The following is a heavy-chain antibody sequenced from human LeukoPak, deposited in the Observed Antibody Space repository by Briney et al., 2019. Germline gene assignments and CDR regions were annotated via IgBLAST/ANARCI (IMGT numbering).Heavy chain of an antibody. CDR3: AKHRGSYGDFIFLDF. V-gene: IGHV3-23*01. Sequence: GGSLRLSCAASGFTFSSYAMNWVRQAPGKGLEWVSTVSGSGTITYYAGSVKGRFTISRDNPKNTLYLQMNSLRAEDTAVYYCAKHRGSYGDFIFLDFWGQGTLVTVSS. D-gene: IGHD2-21*02. CDR1: GFTFSSYA. CDR2: VSGSGTIT. J-gene: IGHJ4*02.